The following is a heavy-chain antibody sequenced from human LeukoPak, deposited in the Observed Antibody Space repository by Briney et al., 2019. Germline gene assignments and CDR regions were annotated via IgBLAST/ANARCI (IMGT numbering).Heavy chain of an antibody. CDR1: GFTFSSYA. V-gene: IGHV3-23*01. CDR3: AKCYGSGCGIAGY. CDR2: ISGSGGST. J-gene: IGHJ4*02. D-gene: IGHD6-19*01. Sequence: GGSLRLSSAASGFTFSSYAMSWVRQAPGKGLEWVSAISGSGGSTYYADSVKGRFTISRDNSKNTLYLQMNSLRAEDTAVYYCAKCYGSGCGIAGYWGREPWSPSPQ.